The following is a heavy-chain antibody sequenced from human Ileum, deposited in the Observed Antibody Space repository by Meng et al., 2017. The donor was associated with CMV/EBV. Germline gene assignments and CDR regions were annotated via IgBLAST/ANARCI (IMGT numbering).Heavy chain of an antibody. J-gene: IGHJ4*02. D-gene: IGHD3-10*01. Sequence: SETLSLTCTVSGGSVSSITYWWDWIRQAPGKGLEWIGTIYYSGSTYHNPSLESRVSMSVDTSKNQFSLSLTSVTAADTATYYCARRNRGAVAYWGQGALVTVSS. CDR1: GGSVSSITYW. CDR2: IYYSGST. V-gene: IGHV4-39*01. CDR3: ARRNRGAVAY.